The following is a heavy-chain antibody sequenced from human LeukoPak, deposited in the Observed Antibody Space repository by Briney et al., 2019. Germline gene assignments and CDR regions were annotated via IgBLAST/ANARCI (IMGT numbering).Heavy chain of an antibody. D-gene: IGHD1-26*01. CDR3: ARDKFPLVGATGDDGFDI. CDR2: IRYDGRNK. V-gene: IGHV3-30*02. J-gene: IGHJ3*02. CDR1: GFTFSGYG. Sequence: GGSLRLSCAASGFTFSGYGMHWVRQGPGRGLQWVAFIRYDGRNKYYADSVKGRFTISRDNSKNTLYLQINSLRGEDTAVYYCARDKFPLVGATGDDGFDIWGQGTMVTVSS.